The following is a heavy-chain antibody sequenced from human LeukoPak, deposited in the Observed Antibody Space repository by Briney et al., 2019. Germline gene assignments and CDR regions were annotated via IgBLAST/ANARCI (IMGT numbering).Heavy chain of an antibody. D-gene: IGHD3-10*01. J-gene: IGHJ4*02. CDR2: VYKTGHT. Sequence: SETLSLTCTASDNSISSFYWSWIRQPPGKGLEWIGFVYKTGHTNYNPSLKSRVAISLDGSKSQVSLRLTSVTAADTAAYYCAPHRFGEPHFEYWGRGTLVSVSS. CDR1: DNSISSFY. V-gene: IGHV4-59*08. CDR3: APHRFGEPHFEY.